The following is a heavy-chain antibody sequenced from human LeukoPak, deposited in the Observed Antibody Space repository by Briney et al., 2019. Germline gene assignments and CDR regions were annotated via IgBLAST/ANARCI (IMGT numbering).Heavy chain of an antibody. D-gene: IGHD6-19*01. Sequence: TGGSLRLSCAASGFTFSSYWMHWVRQAPGKGLVWVSRINSDGRSTIHADSVKGRFTISRDNAKNTLYLQMNSLRAEDTAVYYCAREVYSSGWSSFDYWGQGTPVTVSS. J-gene: IGHJ4*02. CDR2: INSDGRST. CDR3: AREVYSSGWSSFDY. CDR1: GFTFSSYW. V-gene: IGHV3-74*01.